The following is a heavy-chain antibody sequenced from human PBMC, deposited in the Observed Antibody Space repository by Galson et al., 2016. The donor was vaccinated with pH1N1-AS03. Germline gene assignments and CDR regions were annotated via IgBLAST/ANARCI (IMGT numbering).Heavy chain of an antibody. V-gene: IGHV7-4-1*02. D-gene: IGHD4-11*01. Sequence: SVKVSCKASGYTFTNYALNWVRQAPGQGLEWMGWINPNTGNPTYAQGFTGRFAFSPERSVSTAYLQISSLKAEDTAVYYCARARTTATKGEIGFWGQGTLVTVSS. CDR3: ARARTTATKGEIGF. CDR1: GYTFTNYA. CDR2: INPNTGNP. J-gene: IGHJ4*02.